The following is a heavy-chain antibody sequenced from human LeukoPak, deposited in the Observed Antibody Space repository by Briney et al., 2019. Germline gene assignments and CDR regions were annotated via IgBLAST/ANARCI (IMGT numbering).Heavy chain of an antibody. J-gene: IGHJ4*02. D-gene: IGHD3-10*01. Sequence: SVNVSFKASRGTFISYSISWVRQAPGRGLEWMGRMIPIFATANFAQNFQGRVTITADESTRTAYLELSSLRSEDPAVYSCVSAWGSGLFDYWGEGTLVTVSS. V-gene: IGHV1-69*13. CDR3: VSAWGSGLFDY. CDR2: MIPIFATA. CDR1: RGTFISYS.